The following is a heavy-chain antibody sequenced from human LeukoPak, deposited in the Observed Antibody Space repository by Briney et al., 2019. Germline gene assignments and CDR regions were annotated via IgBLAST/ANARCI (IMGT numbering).Heavy chain of an antibody. V-gene: IGHV1-2*02. Sequence: GASVKVSCKASGYAFSAYYMHWVRQAPGQGLEWMGWINPNSGGTNYAQKFQGRVTMTRDTSISTAYMELSRLRSDDTAVYYCARKGIAAAGTFQAYYYYYMDVWGKGTTVTVSS. CDR2: INPNSGGT. D-gene: IGHD6-13*01. J-gene: IGHJ6*03. CDR3: ARKGIAAAGTFQAYYYYYMDV. CDR1: GYAFSAYY.